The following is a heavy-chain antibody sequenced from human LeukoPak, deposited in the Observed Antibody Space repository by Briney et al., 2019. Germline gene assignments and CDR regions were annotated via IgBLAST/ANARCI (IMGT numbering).Heavy chain of an antibody. Sequence: SETLSLTCGVSGHSISTYYYWGWIRQTPGKGLEWIGSISHGGSTYYNPSLQSRVTISVDTSENEFSLKLSSVTAADTAVFYCARHGGNYGDYYFDYWGQGTLVTVSS. D-gene: IGHD4-17*01. CDR1: GHSISTYYY. J-gene: IGHJ4*02. CDR3: ARHGGNYGDYYFDY. CDR2: ISHGGST. V-gene: IGHV4-38-2*01.